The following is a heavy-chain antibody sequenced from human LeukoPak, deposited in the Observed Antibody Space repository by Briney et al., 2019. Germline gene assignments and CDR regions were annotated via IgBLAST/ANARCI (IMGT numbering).Heavy chain of an antibody. V-gene: IGHV1-69*13. J-gene: IGHJ4*02. CDR1: GGTFSSYA. Sequence: ASVKVSCKASGGTFSSYAISWVRQAPGQGLEWMGGIIPIFGTANYAQKFQGRVTITADESTSTAYMELSSLRSEDTAVYYCARGRPSLTGFDYWGQGTLVTVSS. CDR3: ARGRPSLTGFDY. D-gene: IGHD3-9*01. CDR2: IIPIFGTA.